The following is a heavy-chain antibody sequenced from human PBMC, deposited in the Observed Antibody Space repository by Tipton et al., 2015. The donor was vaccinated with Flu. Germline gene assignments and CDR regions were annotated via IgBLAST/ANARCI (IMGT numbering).Heavy chain of an antibody. V-gene: IGHV3-23*01. J-gene: IGHJ4*02. Sequence: SLRLSCATSGFAFNTYAMSWVRQAPGKGPQWVSSISNSAANTNYADSVRGRFTISRDNSKNELYLQMNNLRVEDTAIYYCAKAGGSDWWPYSYYLNRWGRGILVTVSS. CDR3: AKAGGSDWWPYSYYLNR. CDR2: ISNSAANT. CDR1: GFAFNTYA. D-gene: IGHD6-19*01.